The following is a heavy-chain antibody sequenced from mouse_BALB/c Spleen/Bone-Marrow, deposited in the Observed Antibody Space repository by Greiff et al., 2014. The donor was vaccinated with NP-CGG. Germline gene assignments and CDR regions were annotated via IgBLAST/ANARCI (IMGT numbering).Heavy chain of an antibody. CDR2: ISSGGRYT. V-gene: IGHV5-6*01. CDR1: GFTFSSYG. D-gene: IGHD2-10*02. J-gene: IGHJ2*01. Sequence: EVHLVESGGDLVKPGGSLKLSCAASGFTFSSYGMSWVRQTPDKRLEWVATISSGGRYTYYPDSVKGRFTISRDNAKNTLYLQMSSLKSEDTAMYYCARQYGNYWDYFDYWGQGTTLTVSS. CDR3: ARQYGNYWDYFDY.